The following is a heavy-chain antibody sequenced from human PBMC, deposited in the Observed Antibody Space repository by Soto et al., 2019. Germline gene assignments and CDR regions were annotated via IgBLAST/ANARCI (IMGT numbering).Heavy chain of an antibody. CDR2: IYHTGST. D-gene: IGHD7-27*01. CDR1: VDPVSSGSYY. Sequence: QVQLQESGPGLVQPSQTLSLTCSVSVDPVSSGSYYWTWVRQHPVKGLEWIGYIYHTGSTYYNPSLHSRLIMSIDTSKNQFSLHLYSVTAADTAVYFCAAKLGTTHYFDFWGQGSLVAVSS. J-gene: IGHJ4*02. CDR3: AAKLGTTHYFDF. V-gene: IGHV4-31*03.